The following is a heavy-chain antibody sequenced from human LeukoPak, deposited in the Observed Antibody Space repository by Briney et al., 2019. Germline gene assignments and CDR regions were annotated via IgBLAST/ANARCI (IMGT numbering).Heavy chain of an antibody. CDR3: AKDPLVSSQEYFDY. J-gene: IGHJ4*02. V-gene: IGHV3-53*04. CDR2: IYSGGST. Sequence: GGSLRLSCAASGFTVSSNYMSWVRQAPGKGLEWVSVIYSGGSTYYADSVKGRFTISRHNSKNTLYLQMNSLRAEDTAVYYCAKDPLVSSQEYFDYWGQGTLVTVSS. D-gene: IGHD2-2*01. CDR1: GFTVSSNY.